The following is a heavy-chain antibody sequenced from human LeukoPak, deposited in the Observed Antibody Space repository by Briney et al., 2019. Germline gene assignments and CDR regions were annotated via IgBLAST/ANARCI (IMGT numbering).Heavy chain of an antibody. CDR3: ARARARWQQLVLTF. D-gene: IGHD6-13*01. J-gene: IGHJ4*02. Sequence: GGSLRLSCAASGFTSSSYSMNWVRQAPGKGLEWVSYISSSSSTIYYADSVKGRFAISRDNAKNSLYLQMNSLRAEDTAVYYCARARARWQQLVLTFWGQGTLVTVSS. CDR2: ISSSSSTI. CDR1: GFTSSSYS. V-gene: IGHV3-48*04.